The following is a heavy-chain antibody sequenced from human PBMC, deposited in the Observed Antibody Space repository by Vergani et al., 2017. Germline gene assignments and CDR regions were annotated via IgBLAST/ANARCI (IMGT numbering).Heavy chain of an antibody. CDR1: GGTFSSYA. V-gene: IGHV1-69*06. J-gene: IGHJ4*02. Sequence: QVQLVQSGAEVKKPGSSVKVSCKASGGTFSSYAISWVRQAPGQGLEWMGGISPIFGTANYAQEFQGRVTVTADKSTSTAYMELSSLRSEDTAVYYCARAYGYSSGWYGGYWGQGTLVTVSS. D-gene: IGHD6-19*01. CDR2: ISPIFGTA. CDR3: ARAYGYSSGWYGGY.